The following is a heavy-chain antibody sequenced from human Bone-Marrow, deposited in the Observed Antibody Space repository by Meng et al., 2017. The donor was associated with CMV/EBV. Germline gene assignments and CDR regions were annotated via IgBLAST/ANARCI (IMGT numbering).Heavy chain of an antibody. CDR1: GGSISSSSYY. V-gene: IGHV4-39*07. Sequence: SETLSLTCTVSGGSISSSSYYWGWIRQPPGKGLEWIGSIYYSGSTYYNPSLKSRVTISVDTSKNQFSLKLSSVTAADTAVYYCARAPVLYRYCSSTSCSKFDYWGQGTLVT. CDR3: ARAPVLYRYCSSTSCSKFDY. CDR2: IYYSGST. D-gene: IGHD2-2*01. J-gene: IGHJ4*02.